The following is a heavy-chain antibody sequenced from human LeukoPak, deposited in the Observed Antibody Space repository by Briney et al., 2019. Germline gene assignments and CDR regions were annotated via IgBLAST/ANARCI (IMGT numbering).Heavy chain of an antibody. Sequence: SGGSLRLSCGASGFTFRAYWMTWVRQTPGKGLEWVANINQDGSEKCYVDSVKGRFTISRDNAKNSLYLQMNSLRAEDTAVYYCARDATLFATALNYFDYWGQGTLVTVSS. V-gene: IGHV3-7*05. CDR1: GFTFRAYW. CDR3: ARDATLFATALNYFDY. D-gene: IGHD1-26*01. J-gene: IGHJ4*02. CDR2: INQDGSEK.